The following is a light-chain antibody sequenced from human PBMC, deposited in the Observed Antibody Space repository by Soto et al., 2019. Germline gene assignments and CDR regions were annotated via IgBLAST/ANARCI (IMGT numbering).Light chain of an antibody. CDR3: KQGTQWPYT. V-gene: IGKV2-30*02. Sequence: DNVLTQSPLSLPVTLGQPASISCMSSRNVLHSDGNTSLNWFHQRPGQSPRRLLYQVSNRDSGVTDRFGGSGSGSDFTLKISWVEAEDVGVYYCKQGTQWPYTFGQGTRVEI. CDR2: QVS. CDR1: RNVLHSDGNTS. J-gene: IGKJ2*01.